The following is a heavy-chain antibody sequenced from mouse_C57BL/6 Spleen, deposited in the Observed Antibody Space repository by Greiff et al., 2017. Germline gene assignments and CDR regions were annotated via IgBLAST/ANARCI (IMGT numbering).Heavy chain of an antibody. CDR3: ARLPDGGYAMDY. CDR1: GYTFTSYW. CDR2: IDPSDSET. Sequence: QVQLQQPGAELVRPGSSVKLSCKASGYTFTSYWMHWVKQRPIQGLEWIGNIDPSDSETHYNQKFKDKATLTVDKSSSTAYMPLSSLTSEDSAVYYCARLPDGGYAMDYWGQGTSVTVSS. J-gene: IGHJ4*01. V-gene: IGHV1-52*01.